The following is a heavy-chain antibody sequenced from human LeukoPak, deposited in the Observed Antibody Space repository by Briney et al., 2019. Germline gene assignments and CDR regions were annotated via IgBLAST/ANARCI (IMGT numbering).Heavy chain of an antibody. CDR2: ITSDGRNK. Sequence: GGSLRLSCAASGFTFSTYGMHWVRQAPGKGLEWVAVITSDGRNKYYADSVKGRFTISRDNSKNTLYLQMNSLRAEDTAVYYCAKDGASYDFWSGYFDYWGQGTLVTVSS. CDR3: AKDGASYDFWSGYFDY. D-gene: IGHD3-3*01. CDR1: GFTFSTYG. V-gene: IGHV3-30*18. J-gene: IGHJ4*02.